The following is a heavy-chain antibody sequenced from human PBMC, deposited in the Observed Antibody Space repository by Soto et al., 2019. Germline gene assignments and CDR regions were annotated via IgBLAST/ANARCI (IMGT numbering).Heavy chain of an antibody. V-gene: IGHV4-31*03. Sequence: QVQLQESGPGRVRPSQPLSLICNVSGYAISRGGYYWSWLRQVPGKGLEWIGCIVYSGDTFYNPSLVVRVTVSVVLSKFHSFLSLVIVTCEDTGMFYCASDAGSLSWNFYLWGRSTQVTDAS. CDR1: GYAISRGGYY. J-gene: IGHJ2*01. CDR2: IVYSGDT. D-gene: IGHD2-15*01. CDR3: ASDAGSLSWNFYL.